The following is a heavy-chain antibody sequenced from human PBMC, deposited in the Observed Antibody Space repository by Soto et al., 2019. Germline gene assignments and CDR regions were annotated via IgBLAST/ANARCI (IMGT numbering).Heavy chain of an antibody. CDR1: GFTVSSNY. CDR2: IYSGGST. D-gene: IGHD4-17*01. V-gene: IGHV3-66*01. Sequence: EVQLVESGGGLVQPGGSLRLSCAASGFTVSSNYMSWVRQAPGKGLEWVSVIYSGGSTYYADSVKGRFTISRDNSKNTLCLQMNSVRAEDAAVYYCARGAVPHYYYYGMDVWGQGTTVTVSS. J-gene: IGHJ6*02. CDR3: ARGAVPHYYYYGMDV.